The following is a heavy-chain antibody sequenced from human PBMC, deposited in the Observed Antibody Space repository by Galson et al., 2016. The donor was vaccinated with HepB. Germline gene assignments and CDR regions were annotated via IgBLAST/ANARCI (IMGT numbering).Heavy chain of an antibody. J-gene: IGHJ4*02. Sequence: SLRLSCAASGFTFSSYAMNWVRQAPGKGLEWVAGTSYNGNNKYYIDSVKGRFTISRDDSKKTVYLQMNGLRGDDTAVYYRARVVAVGDNPPFAFDYWGQGTLVTASS. CDR2: TSYNGNNK. CDR3: ARVVAVGDNPPFAFDY. CDR1: GFTFSSYA. V-gene: IGHV3-30*04. D-gene: IGHD6-19*01.